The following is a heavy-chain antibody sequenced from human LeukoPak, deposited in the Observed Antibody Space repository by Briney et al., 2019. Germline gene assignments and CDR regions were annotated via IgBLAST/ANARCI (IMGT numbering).Heavy chain of an antibody. CDR3: AKSYDTSTSPDH. J-gene: IGHJ5*02. V-gene: IGHV3-23*01. CDR1: GFLFHVYT. CDR2: ISHSDDST. D-gene: IGHD3-3*01. Sequence: PGGSLRLSCRASGFLFHVYTMVWVRQAPGKGLEWISSISHSDDSTYYADSVKGRFTISRDNSKDTVYLQMNSLRVDDTALYHCAKSYDTSTSPDHWGQGILVSVPS.